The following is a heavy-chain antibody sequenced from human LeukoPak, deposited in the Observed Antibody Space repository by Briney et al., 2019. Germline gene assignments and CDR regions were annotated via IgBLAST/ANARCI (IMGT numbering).Heavy chain of an antibody. CDR1: GFTFSSYA. V-gene: IGHV3-23*01. D-gene: IGHD5-18*01. Sequence: QPGGSLRLSCAASGFTFSSYAMSWVRQAPGKGLEWVSAISGSGGSTYYADSVKGRFTISRDNSKNTLYLQMNSLRAEDTAVYYCAKDQEGLPRPISYFDYWGQGTLVTVSS. CDR3: AKDQEGLPRPISYFDY. CDR2: ISGSGGST. J-gene: IGHJ4*02.